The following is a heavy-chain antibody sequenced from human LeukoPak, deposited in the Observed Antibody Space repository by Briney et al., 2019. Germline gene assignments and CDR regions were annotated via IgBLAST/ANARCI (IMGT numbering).Heavy chain of an antibody. Sequence: SETLSLTCAVYGGSFSGYYWSWIRQPPGKGLEWIGEINHSGSTNYNPSLKSRVTISVDTSKNQFSLKLRSVTAADTAVYYCARKYSSIFGGYYFDYWGQGTLVTVSS. D-gene: IGHD6-13*01. CDR2: INHSGST. J-gene: IGHJ4*02. CDR3: ARKYSSIFGGYYFDY. CDR1: GGSFSGYY. V-gene: IGHV4-34*01.